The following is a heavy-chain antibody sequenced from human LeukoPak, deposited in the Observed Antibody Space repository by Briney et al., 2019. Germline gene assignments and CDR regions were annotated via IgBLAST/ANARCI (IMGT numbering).Heavy chain of an antibody. CDR3: ARSSSSWSDAFDI. CDR2: ISYDGSNK. J-gene: IGHJ3*02. D-gene: IGHD6-13*01. Sequence: QPGRSLRLSCAASGFTFSSYAMHWVRQAPGKGLEWVAVISYDGSNKYYADSVKGRFTISRDNSKNTLYLQMNSLRAVDTAVYYCARSSSSWSDAFDIWGQGTMVTVSS. V-gene: IGHV3-30*04. CDR1: GFTFSSYA.